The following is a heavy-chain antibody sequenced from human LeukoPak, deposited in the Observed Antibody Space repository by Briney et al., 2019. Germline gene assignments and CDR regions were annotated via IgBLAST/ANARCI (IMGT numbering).Heavy chain of an antibody. CDR2: ISWNSGSI. D-gene: IGHD6-19*01. Sequence: PGGSLRLSCAASGFTFDDYAMHWVRQAPGKGLEWVSGISWNSGSIGYADSVKGRFTISRDNAKNSLYLQMNSLRTEDTALYYCAKDIIRIAVAGTQFDYWGQETLVTVSS. CDR1: GFTFDDYA. V-gene: IGHV3-9*01. CDR3: AKDIIRIAVAGTQFDY. J-gene: IGHJ4*02.